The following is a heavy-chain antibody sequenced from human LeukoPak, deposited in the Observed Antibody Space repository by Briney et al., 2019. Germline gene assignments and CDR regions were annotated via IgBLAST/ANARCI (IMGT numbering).Heavy chain of an antibody. D-gene: IGHD2-2*01. CDR1: GYYSISTYY. V-gene: IGHV4-59*01. CDR3: ARQPLNCSSTACYAFDI. CDR2: IFYKGNT. J-gene: IGHJ3*02. Sequence: SSETLSLTCSVSGYYSISTYYWNWIRQPPGKGLEWIGQIFYKGNTNYNPSLESRVTMSVDTSKNEFSLKLKSVTAADTAVYYCARQPLNCSSTACYAFDIWGQGTMVTVSS.